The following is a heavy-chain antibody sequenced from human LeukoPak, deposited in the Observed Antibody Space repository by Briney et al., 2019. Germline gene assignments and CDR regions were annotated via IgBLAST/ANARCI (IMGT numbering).Heavy chain of an antibody. CDR1: GGSISSGGYS. Sequence: PSETLSLTCAVSGGSISSGGYSWSWIRQPPGKGLEWIGYIYHSGSTYYNPSLKSRVTISVDTSKNQFSLKLSSVTAADTAVYYCARSSGMVRGVTYSYWYFDLWGRGTLVTVSS. D-gene: IGHD3-10*01. J-gene: IGHJ2*01. CDR3: ARSSGMVRGVTYSYWYFDL. CDR2: IYHSGST. V-gene: IGHV4-30-2*02.